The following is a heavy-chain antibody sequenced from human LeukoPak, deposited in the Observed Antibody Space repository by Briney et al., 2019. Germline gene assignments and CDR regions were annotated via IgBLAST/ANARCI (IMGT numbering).Heavy chain of an antibody. J-gene: IGHJ4*02. Sequence: GRSLRLSCAASGFTFSSYAMHWVRQAPGKGLEWVAVISYDGSNKYYAGSVKGRFTISRDNSKNTLYLQMNSLRAEDTAVYYCASDGYWGQGTLVTVSS. CDR3: ASDGY. CDR1: GFTFSSYA. V-gene: IGHV3-30*01. CDR2: ISYDGSNK.